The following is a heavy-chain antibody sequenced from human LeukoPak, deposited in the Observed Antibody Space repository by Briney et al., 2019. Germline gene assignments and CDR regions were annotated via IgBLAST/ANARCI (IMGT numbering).Heavy chain of an antibody. Sequence: PSETLSLTCAVYGGSFRGYYWSWIRQPPGKGLEGIGEINHSGSTNYNPSLKSRVTISVDTSKNQFSLKLSSVTAADTAVYYCARAFRGFDPWGQGTLVTVSS. J-gene: IGHJ5*02. CDR2: INHSGST. CDR1: GGSFRGYY. V-gene: IGHV4-34*01. CDR3: ARAFRGFDP.